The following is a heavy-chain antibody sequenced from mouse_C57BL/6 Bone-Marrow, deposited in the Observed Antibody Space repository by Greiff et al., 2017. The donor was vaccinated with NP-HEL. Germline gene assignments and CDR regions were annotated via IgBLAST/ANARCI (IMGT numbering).Heavy chain of an antibody. D-gene: IGHD1-1*01. V-gene: IGHV3-6*01. CDR1: GYSITSGYY. CDR2: ISYDGSN. J-gene: IGHJ2*01. CDR3: ARDSYYGSSWDYFDY. Sequence: EVQLQESGPGLVKPSQSLSLTCSVTGYSITSGYYWNWIRQFPGNKLEWMGYISYDGSNNYNPSLKNRISITRDTSKNQFFLKLNSVTTEDTATYYCARDSYYGSSWDYFDYWGQGTTLTVSS.